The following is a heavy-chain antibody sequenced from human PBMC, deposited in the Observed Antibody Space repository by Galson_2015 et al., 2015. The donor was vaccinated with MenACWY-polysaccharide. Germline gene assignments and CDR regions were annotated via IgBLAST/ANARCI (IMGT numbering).Heavy chain of an antibody. CDR3: ARRAPSWGFFDY. V-gene: IGHV4-31*03. Sequence: TLSLTCTVSGGSISSGGYYWSWIRQHPGKGLEWIGYIHYSGSTYYNPSVRGRVTVSVDTSKNQFSLKLSSVTAADTAVYYCARRAPSWGFFDYWGQGTLVTVSS. CDR2: IHYSGST. D-gene: IGHD3-16*01. J-gene: IGHJ4*02. CDR1: GGSISSGGYY.